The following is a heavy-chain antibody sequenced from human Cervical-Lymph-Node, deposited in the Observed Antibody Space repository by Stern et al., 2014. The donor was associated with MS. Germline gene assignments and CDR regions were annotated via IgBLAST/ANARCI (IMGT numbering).Heavy chain of an antibody. CDR2: IWSDGSNK. J-gene: IGHJ4*02. CDR1: GFTFSSYD. D-gene: IGHD3-16*01. Sequence: VQLVESGGGVVQPGRSLRLSCAASGFTFSSYDMHWVRQAPGKGLEWVTIIWSDGSNKYYADSVKGRSTISRDNSKNMLYLQMNSLRAGDTAVYYCARDRFDFDYWGQGTLVTVSS. CDR3: ARDRFDFDY. V-gene: IGHV3-33*01.